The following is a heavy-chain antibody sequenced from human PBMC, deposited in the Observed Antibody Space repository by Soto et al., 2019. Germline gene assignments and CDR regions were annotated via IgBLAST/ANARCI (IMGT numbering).Heavy chain of an antibody. CDR2: IIPIFGTA. J-gene: IGHJ6*02. V-gene: IGHV1-69*12. CDR3: ARVDSSSHGMDV. CDR1: GGTFSSYA. Sequence: QVQLVQSGAEVKKPGSSVKVSCKASGGTFSSYASSWVRQAPGQWLEWMGGIIPIFGTANYAQKFQGRVTITADESTSTAYMELSSLRSEDTAVYYCARVDSSSHGMDVWGQGTTVTVSS. D-gene: IGHD6-19*01.